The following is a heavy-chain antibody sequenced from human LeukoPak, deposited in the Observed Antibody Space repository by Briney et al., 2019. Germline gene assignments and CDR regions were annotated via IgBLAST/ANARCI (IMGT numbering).Heavy chain of an antibody. CDR3: ANYYYDKSGYKN. V-gene: IGHV3-23*01. CDR2: ISSSGGRT. CDR1: GFTFRNYA. Sequence: GGSLRLSCAASGFTFRNYAMSWVRQAPGKGLEWVSSISSSGGRTFYADSVKGRATISRDNSKNVLYLQVNSLRAEDTAVFYCANYYYDKSGYKNWGQGTLVTVSS. J-gene: IGHJ4*02. D-gene: IGHD3-22*01.